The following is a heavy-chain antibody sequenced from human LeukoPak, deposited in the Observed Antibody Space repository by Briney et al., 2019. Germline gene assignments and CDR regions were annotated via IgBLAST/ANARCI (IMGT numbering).Heavy chain of an antibody. V-gene: IGHV1-18*01. D-gene: IGHD6-13*01. J-gene: IGHJ4*02. CDR3: ARQGLGSSWYYFDY. CDR1: GYTFTSYG. Sequence: ASVKVSCKASGYTFTSYGISWVRQAPGQGLEWMGWISAYNGNTNYAQKLRGRVTMTTDTSTSTAYMELRSLRSDDTAVYYCARQGLGSSWYYFDYWGQGTLVTVSS. CDR2: ISAYNGNT.